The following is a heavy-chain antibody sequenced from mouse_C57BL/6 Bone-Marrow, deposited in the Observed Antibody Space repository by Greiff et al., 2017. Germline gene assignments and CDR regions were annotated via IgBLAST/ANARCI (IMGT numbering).Heavy chain of an antibody. D-gene: IGHD1-1*01. CDR3: ARITTVVPDY. CDR1: GFNIKNTY. Sequence: EVKLMESVAELVRPGASVKLSCTASGFNIKNTYMPWVKQRPEQGLEWIGRIDPANGNTKYAPKFQGKATITADTSSNTAYLQLSNLTSEDTAIYYCARITTVVPDYWGQGTTLTVSS. J-gene: IGHJ2*01. V-gene: IGHV14-3*01. CDR2: IDPANGNT.